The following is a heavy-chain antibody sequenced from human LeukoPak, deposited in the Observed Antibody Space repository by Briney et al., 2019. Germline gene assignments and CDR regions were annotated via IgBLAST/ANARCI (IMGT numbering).Heavy chain of an antibody. CDR3: ARAYLVVVAAKDFDY. V-gene: IGHV1-18*01. D-gene: IGHD2-15*01. J-gene: IGHJ4*02. CDR1: GYTFTSYG. Sequence: ASVKVSCKASGYTFTSYGISWVRQAPGQGLEWMGWISAYNGNTNYAQKLQGRVTMTTDTSTSTAYMELGSLRSDDTAVYYCARAYLVVVAAKDFDYWGQGTLVTVSS. CDR2: ISAYNGNT.